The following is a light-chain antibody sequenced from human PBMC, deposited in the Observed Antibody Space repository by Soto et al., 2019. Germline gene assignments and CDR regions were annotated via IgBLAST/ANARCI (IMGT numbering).Light chain of an antibody. Sequence: DIQMTQSPSSLSASVGDRVTITCRASQSIGKHLNWYQQKPGKAPKFLIYAASSLQSGVPSRFSGGASGTDFTLTVNSLQPEDFATYYCQQGYSSAITFGQGTRLEIK. CDR2: AAS. CDR1: QSIGKH. J-gene: IGKJ5*01. V-gene: IGKV1-39*01. CDR3: QQGYSSAIT.